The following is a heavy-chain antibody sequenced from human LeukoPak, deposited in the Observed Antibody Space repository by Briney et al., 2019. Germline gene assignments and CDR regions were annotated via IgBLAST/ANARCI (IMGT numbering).Heavy chain of an antibody. J-gene: IGHJ4*02. Sequence: GESLKISGGGSGSFFTSYRIVWVRQLPGKGLEWMGVIYPGDSNSRYSPSFQGQVTISADNSISTAYLQWSRLKASDTAMYYCARRAHSGAMITLDYWGQGTLVTVSS. CDR3: ARRAHSGAMITLDY. V-gene: IGHV5-51*01. CDR2: IYPGDSNS. D-gene: IGHD3-22*01. CDR1: GSFFTSYR.